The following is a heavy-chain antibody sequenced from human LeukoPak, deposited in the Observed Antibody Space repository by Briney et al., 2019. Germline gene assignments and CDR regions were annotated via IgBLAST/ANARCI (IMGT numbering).Heavy chain of an antibody. CDR1: GFTFSSYG. CDR2: ISSGSTYI. D-gene: IGHD2-15*01. J-gene: IGHJ4*02. V-gene: IGHV3-21*04. CDR3: ARDRASCSGGSCYSMGFDY. Sequence: GGSLRLSCAASGFTFSSYGMNWVRQAPGKGLEWVSSISSGSTYIYYADSMKGRFTISRDNAKNSLYLQMNSLRAEDTAVYYCARDRASCSGGSCYSMGFDYWGQGTLVTVSS.